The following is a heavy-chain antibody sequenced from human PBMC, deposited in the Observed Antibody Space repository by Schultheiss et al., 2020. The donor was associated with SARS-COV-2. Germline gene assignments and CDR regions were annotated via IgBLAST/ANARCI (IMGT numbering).Heavy chain of an antibody. CDR3: ARGGSGFCSGNNCGWFDP. Sequence: GGSLRLSCKGSGYSFTDYWIGWVRQLPGKGLEWMGIIYPDDSETRYSPPFQGLVTVSADKSTSTAYLQWSSLKASDTAMYYCARGGSGFCSGNNCGWFDPWGQGTLVTVSS. CDR1: GYSFTDYW. D-gene: IGHD2-15*01. CDR2: IYPDDSET. V-gene: IGHV5-51*01. J-gene: IGHJ5*02.